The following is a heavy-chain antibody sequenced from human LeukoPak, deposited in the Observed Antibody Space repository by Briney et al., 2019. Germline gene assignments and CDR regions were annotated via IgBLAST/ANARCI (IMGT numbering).Heavy chain of an antibody. V-gene: IGHV3-30*03. J-gene: IGHJ3*02. D-gene: IGHD2-15*01. CDR2: ISYDGSNK. CDR3: ARETIGYCSGGSCGGAFDI. CDR1: GFTFRNYG. Sequence: GGSLRLSCAASGFTFRNYGMHWVRQAPGKGLEWVAVISYDGSNKYYADSVKGRFTISRDNSKNTLYLQMNSLRAEDTAVYYCARETIGYCSGGSCGGAFDIWGQGTMVTVSS.